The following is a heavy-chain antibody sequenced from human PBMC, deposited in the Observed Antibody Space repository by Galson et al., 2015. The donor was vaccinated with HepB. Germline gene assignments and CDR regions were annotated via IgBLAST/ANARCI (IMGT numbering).Heavy chain of an antibody. D-gene: IGHD3-16*02. CDR3: TREGGMDGRYYFDD. J-gene: IGHJ4*02. V-gene: IGHV1-69*13. CDR1: GGTFSTNS. CDR2: IIPVFGQP. Sequence: SVKVSCKASGGTFSTNSISWVRQAPGQGLEWMGAIIPVFGQPVAAQKFQGRVTITAEESTSTVYMELRTLGSEDTGVYFCTREGGMDGRYYFDDWGQGSLVIVSS.